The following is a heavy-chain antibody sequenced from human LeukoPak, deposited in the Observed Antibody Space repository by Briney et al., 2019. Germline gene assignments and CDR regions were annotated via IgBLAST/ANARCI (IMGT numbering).Heavy chain of an antibody. CDR1: GASFSGYC. J-gene: IGHJ6*04. V-gene: IGHV4-34*01. CDR3: ARGTPKTAPVRLERLLIGPRHYYGMDV. CDR2: INHSGST. D-gene: IGHD1-1*01. Sequence: SHTLSLTCAVDGASFSGYCWGSIRHPPGNGMEWPGEINHSGSTNYKPSLKTGATISVDTSKNQFSLKLSSVPAAHTAVYYFARGTPKTAPVRLERLLIGPRHYYGMDVWGKGSTVSDSS.